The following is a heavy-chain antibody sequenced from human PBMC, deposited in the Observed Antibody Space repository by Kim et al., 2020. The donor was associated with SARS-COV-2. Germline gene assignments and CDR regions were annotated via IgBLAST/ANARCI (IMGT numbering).Heavy chain of an antibody. J-gene: IGHJ3*02. V-gene: IGHV4-31*02. Sequence: SANPSLRSRLSVSSDASKNQFSLTLNAVTAADTAVYYCARDLLSASVFEIWGPGTMVTVSS. CDR3: ARDLLSASVFEI. D-gene: IGHD2-8*02.